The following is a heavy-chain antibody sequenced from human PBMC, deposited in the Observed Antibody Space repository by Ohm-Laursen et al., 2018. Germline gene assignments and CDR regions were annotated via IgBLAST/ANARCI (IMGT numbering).Heavy chain of an antibody. CDR3: AAHSGGWFYFDY. D-gene: IGHD6-19*01. J-gene: IGHJ4*02. Sequence: PGTLSLTCTVSGASISNYYWTWIRRPPGKGLEWIAYMYYRGTSNDNPSLKSRVTVSVDPSKNQFSLNLTSVTAADTAVYFCAAHSGGWFYFDYWGQGTLVTVSS. CDR1: GASISNYY. CDR2: MYYRGTS. V-gene: IGHV4-59*01.